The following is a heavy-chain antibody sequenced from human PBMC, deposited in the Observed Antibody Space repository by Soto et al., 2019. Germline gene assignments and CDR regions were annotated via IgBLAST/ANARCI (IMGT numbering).Heavy chain of an antibody. J-gene: IGHJ3*01. CDR1: GXXXXDXX. Sequence: EVQLVESGGGLVQPGGSLXXSCAXXGXXXXDXXXDXVRQAPGKGLEWVGRSRNKARGYTTEYAPSVKGRFTISRDASRSSVFLEMYSLKIDDTAMYYCVRDDSRGDSSAFDLWGQGTMVTVSS. CDR2: SRNKARGYTT. D-gene: IGHD3-10*01. CDR3: VRDDSRGDSSAFDL. V-gene: IGHV3-72*01.